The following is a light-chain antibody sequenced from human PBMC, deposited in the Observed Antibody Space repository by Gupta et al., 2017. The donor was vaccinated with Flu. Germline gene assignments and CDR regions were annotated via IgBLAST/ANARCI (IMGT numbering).Light chain of an antibody. J-gene: IGKJ2*01. CDR1: EGFSNW. CDR2: GAS. Sequence: DIQSTHSPSSVSASVGDTGTITCRASEGFSNWLAWYQQRPGKAPKLLIYGASSVQSGVPSRFGGSGSGTDFTLTISSLQPEDFATYYCLQSSGLPHTFGQGTKLVIK. CDR3: LQSSGLPHT. V-gene: IGKV1-12*01.